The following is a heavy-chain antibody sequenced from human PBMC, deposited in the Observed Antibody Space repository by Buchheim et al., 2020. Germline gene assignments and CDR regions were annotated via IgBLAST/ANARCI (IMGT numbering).Heavy chain of an antibody. CDR3: AKDRSWFGELFDY. CDR1: GFTFSSYG. Sequence: QVQLVESGGGVVQPGRSLRLSCAASGFTFSSYGMHWVRQAPGKGLEWVAVISYDGSNKYYADSVKGRLTISRNNSKNTLYLQMNSLRAEDTAVYYCAKDRSWFGELFDYWGQGTL. D-gene: IGHD3-10*01. CDR2: ISYDGSNK. V-gene: IGHV3-30*18. J-gene: IGHJ4*02.